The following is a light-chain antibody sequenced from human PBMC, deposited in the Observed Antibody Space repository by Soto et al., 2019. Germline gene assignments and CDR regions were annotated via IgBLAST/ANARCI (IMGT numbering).Light chain of an antibody. CDR1: QGIRND. CDR3: LQDYNYPRT. CDR2: AAS. J-gene: IGKJ1*01. Sequence: AIQMTQSPSSLSASVGDRVTISCRASQGIRNDLGWYQQKPGKAPKLLIFAASSLQTGVPSRFSGSGSGTDFTLTISNLQPEDFATYYCLQDYNYPRTFGQGTKVEIK. V-gene: IGKV1-6*01.